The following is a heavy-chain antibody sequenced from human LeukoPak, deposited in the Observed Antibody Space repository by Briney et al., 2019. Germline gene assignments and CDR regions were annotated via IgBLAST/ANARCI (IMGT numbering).Heavy chain of an antibody. D-gene: IGHD3-3*01. CDR3: ARVGPPYYDFWSGFDYCYYGMDV. V-gene: IGHV3-74*01. Sequence: GGSLRLSCAASGFTFSSYWMHWVRQAPGKGLVWVSRINSDGSSTSYADSVKGRFTISRDNAKNTLYLQMNSLRAEDTAVYYCARVGPPYYDFWSGFDYCYYGMDVWGQGTTVTVSS. J-gene: IGHJ6*02. CDR2: INSDGSST. CDR1: GFTFSSYW.